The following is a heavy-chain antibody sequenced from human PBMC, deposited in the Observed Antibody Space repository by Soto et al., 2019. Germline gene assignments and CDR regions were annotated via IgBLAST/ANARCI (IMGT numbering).Heavy chain of an antibody. CDR1: GYNLREYG. CDR2: ISGDNVNR. V-gene: IGHV1-18*01. CDR3: GREGQKLAQEHFFQFNGVDV. J-gene: IGHJ6*02. D-gene: IGHD6-13*01. Sequence: QVQLVQSGVEVKKPGASVKVSCTAYGYNLREYGVSWLRQAPGLGFEWMGWISGDNVNRRASQKFQDRPTMTTDTSTNTASLELRSLRSDDTALYYCGREGQKLAQEHFFQFNGVDVWGQGTSVTVSS.